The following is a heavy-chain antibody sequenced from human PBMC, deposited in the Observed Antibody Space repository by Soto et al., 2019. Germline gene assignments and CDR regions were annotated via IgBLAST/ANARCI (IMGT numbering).Heavy chain of an antibody. CDR3: VKDQYYGGYYFDY. V-gene: IGHV3-64D*06. CDR1: GFTSSSYA. Sequence: GGPLRLSPTASGFTSSSYAMHWLRKAPGKGLEYVSAISSNGGSTYYADSVKGRFTISRDNSKNTLYLQMSSLRAEDTAVYYCVKDQYYGGYYFDYWGQGTLVTVSS. J-gene: IGHJ4*02. D-gene: IGHD3-10*01. CDR2: ISSNGGST.